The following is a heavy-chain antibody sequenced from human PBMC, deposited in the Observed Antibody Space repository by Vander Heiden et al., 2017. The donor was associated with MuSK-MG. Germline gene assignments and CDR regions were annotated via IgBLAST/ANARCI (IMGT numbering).Heavy chain of an antibody. J-gene: IGHJ5*02. D-gene: IGHD3-16*01. V-gene: IGHV1-69*04. Sequence: QVQLVQSGAEVKKPGSSVKVSCKASGGTFSSYAISWVRQAPGQGLEWVGRIIPIFGKENNAQKFQGRVTITAEKSTSTAYMELSSLRSEDTAVYYCARGLWGGGWFDPWGQGTLVTVSS. CDR2: IIPIFGKE. CDR1: GGTFSSYA. CDR3: ARGLWGGGWFDP.